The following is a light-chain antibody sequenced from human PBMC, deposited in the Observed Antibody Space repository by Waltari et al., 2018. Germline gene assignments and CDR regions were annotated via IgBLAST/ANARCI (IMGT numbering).Light chain of an antibody. CDR3: QAWDSSTVV. J-gene: IGLJ2*01. CDR2: QDS. CDR1: KLGDKY. V-gene: IGLV3-1*01. Sequence: SYELTQPPSVSVSPGQTASITCSGDKLGDKYACWYQQKPGQFPLLVIVQDSRRPSGIPGLFAGSNSGNTATLTISGTQAMDEADYYCQAWDSSTVVFGGGTKLTVL.